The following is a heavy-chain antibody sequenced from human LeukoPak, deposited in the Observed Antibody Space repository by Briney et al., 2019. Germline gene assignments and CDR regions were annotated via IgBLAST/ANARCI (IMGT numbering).Heavy chain of an antibody. CDR2: IYPGDSDT. D-gene: IGHD3-10*01. V-gene: IGHV5-51*01. CDR1: GYSFTSYW. CDR3: ASSLISRAFDI. Sequence: GESLKISCKGSGYSFTSYWIGWVRQMPGRDLEWMGIIYPGDSDTRYSPSFQGQVTISADKSISTAYLQWSSLKASDTAMYYCASSLISRAFDIWGQGTMVTVSS. J-gene: IGHJ3*02.